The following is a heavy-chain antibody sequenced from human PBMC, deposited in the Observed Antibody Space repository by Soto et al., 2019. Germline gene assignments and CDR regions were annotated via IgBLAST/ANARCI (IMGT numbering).Heavy chain of an antibody. CDR3: ARGVLPISSTSWFDP. D-gene: IGHD3-16*01. Sequence: EVQLVESGGGLVNPGGSLRLSCVVSGFPFSTSNMNWVRQAPGKGLEWVSFISRSSTYIYYADSVKGRFTISRDDAENSRFLQMNSLRAEDTAVYYCARGVLPISSTSWFDPWGQGTLVTVSS. CDR1: GFPFSTSN. V-gene: IGHV3-21*01. J-gene: IGHJ5*02. CDR2: ISRSSTYI.